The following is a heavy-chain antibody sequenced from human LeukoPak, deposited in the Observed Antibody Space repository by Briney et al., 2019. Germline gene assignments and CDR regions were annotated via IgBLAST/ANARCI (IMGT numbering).Heavy chain of an antibody. J-gene: IGHJ2*01. CDR1: GFTFSSFP. Sequence: GGSLRLSCAVSGFTFSSFPFHWVRQAPGKGLEWVAAISTDGSYKYHGDSVKGRFAISRDNPMNTLYLQMNGLRPDDTAVYYCARSLIPGRWYFDLWGRGTLVTVSS. CDR2: ISTDGSYK. CDR3: ARSLIPGRWYFDL. D-gene: IGHD3-16*01. V-gene: IGHV3-30*09.